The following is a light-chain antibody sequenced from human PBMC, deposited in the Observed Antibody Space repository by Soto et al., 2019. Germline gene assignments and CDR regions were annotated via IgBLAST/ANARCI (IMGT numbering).Light chain of an antibody. CDR3: QQFYMGWT. CDR1: QSVRGA. J-gene: IGKJ1*01. Sequence: DIQMTQSPSTLSASVGDRVTITCRASQSVRGALVWYHHQPGRAPKVLIYDVSTLEAGVTSRFSGFGSGTEFTLAISSMQPDDFGTYYCQQFYMGWTFGQGTRVDLK. V-gene: IGKV1-5*01. CDR2: DVS.